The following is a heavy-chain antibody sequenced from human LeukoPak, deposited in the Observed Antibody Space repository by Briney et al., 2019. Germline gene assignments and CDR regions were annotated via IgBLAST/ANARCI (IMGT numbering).Heavy chain of an antibody. CDR2: IYFSGST. V-gene: IGHV4-39*01. Sequence: SETLSLTCTVSGGSISSSGFYWGWIRQPPGKGLEWIGNIYFSGSTYYNPSLKSRVTISVDTSKNQFSLKLTSLTAADTAVYYCARHRQRKYYYGSGRVLDYFDYWGQGTLVTVSS. CDR3: ARHRQRKYYYGSGRVLDYFDY. CDR1: GGSISSSGFY. J-gene: IGHJ4*02. D-gene: IGHD3-10*01.